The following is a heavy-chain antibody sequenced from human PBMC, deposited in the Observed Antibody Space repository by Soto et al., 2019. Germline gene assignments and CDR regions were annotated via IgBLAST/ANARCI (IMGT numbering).Heavy chain of an antibody. D-gene: IGHD6-6*01. V-gene: IGHV4-31*03. J-gene: IGHJ4*02. Sequence: SETLSLTCTVSGGSISSGGYYWSWIRQHPGKGLEWIGYIYYSGSTYYNPSLKSRVTISVDTSKNQFSLKLSSVTAADTAVYYCAREPRMYSSSSYYFDYWGQGTLVTVSS. CDR2: IYYSGST. CDR1: GGSISSGGYY. CDR3: AREPRMYSSSSYYFDY.